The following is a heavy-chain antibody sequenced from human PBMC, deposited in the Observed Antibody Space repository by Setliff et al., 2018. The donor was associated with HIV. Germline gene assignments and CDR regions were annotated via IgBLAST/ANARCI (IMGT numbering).Heavy chain of an antibody. Sequence: PSETLSLTCTVSGGSISSGSYYWSWIRQPAGKGLEWIGHIYPRGSTTYNPSLKSRVTISVDTSPNQFSLKLSSVTAPDTAVYYCARGRRISGWYVYHWGEGTLVTVSS. CDR3: ARGRRISGWYVYH. CDR1: GGSISSGSYY. CDR2: IYPRGST. D-gene: IGHD6-19*01. V-gene: IGHV4-61*09. J-gene: IGHJ4*02.